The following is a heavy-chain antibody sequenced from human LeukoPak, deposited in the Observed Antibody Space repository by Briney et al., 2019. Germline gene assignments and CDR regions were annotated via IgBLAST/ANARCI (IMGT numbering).Heavy chain of an antibody. CDR2: IYYSGST. J-gene: IGHJ3*02. CDR1: GGSISSYY. D-gene: IGHD3-22*01. V-gene: IGHV4-59*01. CDR3: AREGRTYYYDSSGYYNAFDI. Sequence: PSETLSLTCTVSGGSISSYYWSWIRQPPGRGLEWIGYIYYSGSTNYNPSLKSRVTISVDTSKNQFSLKLSSVTAADTAVYYCAREGRTYYYDSSGYYNAFDIWGQGTMVTVSS.